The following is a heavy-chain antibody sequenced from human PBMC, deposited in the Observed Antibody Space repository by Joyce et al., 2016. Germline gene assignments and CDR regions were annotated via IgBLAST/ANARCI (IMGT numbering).Heavy chain of an antibody. V-gene: IGHV3-21*01. CDR3: ARSSYTNGIFDY. Sequence: EVQLVESGGGLVKPGGSLRLSCAASGFPVSSYSMSWVRQAPGKGLEWVSCLSSSSSYIKYTDSVKGRFTISRDNAKNSLYLQMNSLRVEVTAVYYCARSSYTNGIFDYWGQGTLVTVSS. J-gene: IGHJ4*02. D-gene: IGHD2-8*01. CDR1: GFPVSSYS. CDR2: LSSSSSYI.